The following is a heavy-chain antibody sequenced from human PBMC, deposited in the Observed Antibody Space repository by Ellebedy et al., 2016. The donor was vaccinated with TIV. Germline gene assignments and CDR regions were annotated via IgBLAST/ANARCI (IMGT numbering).Heavy chain of an antibody. V-gene: IGHV4-34*01. CDR3: ARVMIVVDISADAFDI. CDR2: IDHSGRA. Sequence: SETLSLTXAVYSGSFSGYFWSWIRQPPGKGLEWIGEIDHSGRATYNPSLKSRVTISLDRSKNQFSLNLSSVTAADTGVYYCARVMIVVDISADAFDIWGQGTMVTV. CDR1: SGSFSGYF. D-gene: IGHD3-22*01. J-gene: IGHJ3*02.